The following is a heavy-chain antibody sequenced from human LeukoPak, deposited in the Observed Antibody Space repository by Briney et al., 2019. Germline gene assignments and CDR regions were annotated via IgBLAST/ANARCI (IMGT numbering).Heavy chain of an antibody. D-gene: IGHD2-15*01. J-gene: IGHJ3*02. CDR1: VFTFDEYG. CDR2: SSWNGGST. CDR3: ARDSLLDAFDI. V-gene: IGHV3-20*01. Sequence: PGWSLRLSCAASVFTFDEYGMSWVRQAPGKGLEGGAGSSWNGGSTGYADSVKGRFTISRDNAKNSLYLHMNSLTAAATALYPCARDSLLDAFDIWGQGTMVTVSS.